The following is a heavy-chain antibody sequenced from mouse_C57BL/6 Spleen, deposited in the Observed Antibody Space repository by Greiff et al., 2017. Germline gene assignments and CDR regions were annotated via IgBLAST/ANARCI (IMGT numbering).Heavy chain of an antibody. CDR3: ARGLTGRENAMDY. Sequence: QVQLQQPGAELVMPGASVKLSCKASGYTFTSYWMHWVKQRPGQGLEWIGEIDPSDSYTNYNQKFKGKSTLTVDKSSSTAYMQLSSLTSEDSAVYYCARGLTGRENAMDYWGQGTSVTVSS. CDR2: IDPSDSYT. V-gene: IGHV1-69*01. CDR1: GYTFTSYW. D-gene: IGHD4-1*01. J-gene: IGHJ4*01.